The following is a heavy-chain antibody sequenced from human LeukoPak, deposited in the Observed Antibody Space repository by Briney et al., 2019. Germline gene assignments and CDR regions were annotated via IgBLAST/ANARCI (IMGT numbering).Heavy chain of an antibody. V-gene: IGHV4-59*08. J-gene: IGHJ3*02. Sequence: SETLSLTCTISGGSISSYYWSWIRQPPGKGLEWIGYIYYSGSTNYNPSLKSRVTMSVDTSKNQFSLKLSSVTAADTAVYYCARRGNAFDIWGQGTMVTVSS. CDR3: ARRGNAFDI. CDR1: GGSISSYY. CDR2: IYYSGST.